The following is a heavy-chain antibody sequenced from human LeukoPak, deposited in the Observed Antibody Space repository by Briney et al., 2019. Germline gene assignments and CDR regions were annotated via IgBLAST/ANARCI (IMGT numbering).Heavy chain of an antibody. CDR2: ITSAGGTI. CDR3: ARDRDCSGSTCGYKGGLDI. D-gene: IGHD2-15*01. Sequence: AGSLRLPCAGSGVSCSGYDRRWCRQAPGKGLEWVSYITSAGGTIFYTDSVKGRFIVSRDNAKNSLYLQMNILRAEDTAIYYCARDRDCSGSTCGYKGGLDIWGQGTMVTVSS. V-gene: IGHV3-11*04. J-gene: IGHJ3*02. CDR1: GVSCSGYD.